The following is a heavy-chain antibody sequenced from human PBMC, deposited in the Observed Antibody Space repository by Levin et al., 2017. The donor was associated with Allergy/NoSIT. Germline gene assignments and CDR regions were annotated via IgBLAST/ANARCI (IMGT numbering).Heavy chain of an antibody. D-gene: IGHD1-1*01. CDR2: IYPGDSDT. Sequence: GESLKISCQGSGYSFTSYWIGWVRQMPGKGLEWMGIIYPGDSDTRYSPSFQGQVPIPAGKSISPALLQWSSLQASDTAIYYCARRGTRDYYYYVDVWGKGTTVTVSS. CDR3: ARRGTRDYYYYVDV. J-gene: IGHJ6*03. CDR1: GYSFTSYW. V-gene: IGHV5-51*01.